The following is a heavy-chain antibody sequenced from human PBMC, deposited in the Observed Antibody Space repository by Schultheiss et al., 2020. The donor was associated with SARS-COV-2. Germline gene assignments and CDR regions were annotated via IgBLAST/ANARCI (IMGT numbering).Heavy chain of an antibody. V-gene: IGHV3-23*01. Sequence: GGSLRLSCSASGFTFDDYAMHWVRQAPGKGLEWVSSLNGRGAATFYADAVKGRFSISRDNSKKTVYLQMNSLRPEDTAIYYCAQGDKTGYYGLNWFDPWGQGTLVTVSS. CDR3: AQGDKTGYYGLNWFDP. D-gene: IGHD3-9*01. CDR1: GFTFDDYA. J-gene: IGHJ5*02. CDR2: LNGRGAAT.